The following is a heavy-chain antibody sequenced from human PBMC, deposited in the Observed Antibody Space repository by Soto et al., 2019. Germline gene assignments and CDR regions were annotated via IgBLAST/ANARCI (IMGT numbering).Heavy chain of an antibody. J-gene: IGHJ4*02. V-gene: IGHV4-34*01. CDR1: GGSFSGYY. CDR2: INHSGST. D-gene: IGHD5-18*01. Sequence: SETLSLTCAVYGGSFSGYYWTWIRQPPGTGLEWIGEINHSGSTNYNPSLKSRVTISVDKSKNQFSLKLSSVTAADTAVYYCARQLWYFDYWGQGTLVTV. CDR3: ARQLWYFDY.